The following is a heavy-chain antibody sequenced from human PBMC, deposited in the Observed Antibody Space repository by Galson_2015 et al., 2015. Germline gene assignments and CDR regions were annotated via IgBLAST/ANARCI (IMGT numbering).Heavy chain of an antibody. Sequence: SLRLSCAASGFTFSSYAMSWVRQAPGKGLEWVSAISGSGGSTYYADSVKGRFTISRDNSKNTLYLQMNSLRAEDTAVYYCARQGASSGWEDWGQGTLVTVSS. V-gene: IGHV3-23*01. CDR3: ARQGASSGWED. CDR2: ISGSGGST. D-gene: IGHD6-19*01. J-gene: IGHJ4*02. CDR1: GFTFSSYA.